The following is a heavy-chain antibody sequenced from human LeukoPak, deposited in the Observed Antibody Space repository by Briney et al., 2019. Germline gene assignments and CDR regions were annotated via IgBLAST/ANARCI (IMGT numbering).Heavy chain of an antibody. CDR1: GFTFSSYW. V-gene: IGHV3-7*01. Sequence: PGGSLRLSCAASGFTFSSYWMSWVRQAPGKGLEWVANIKPDGREKYYVDSVKGRFTISRDNPKNSRYLQMNSLRAEDTAVYYCASPRGYCSGGSCPYYFDYWGQGTLVTVSS. J-gene: IGHJ4*02. CDR3: ASPRGYCSGGSCPYYFDY. CDR2: IKPDGREK. D-gene: IGHD2-15*01.